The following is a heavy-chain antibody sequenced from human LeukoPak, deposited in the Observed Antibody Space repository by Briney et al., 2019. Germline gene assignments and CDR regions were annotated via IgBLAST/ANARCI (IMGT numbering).Heavy chain of an antibody. J-gene: IGHJ3*02. CDR2: IGTAGDT. Sequence: GGSLRPSCAASGFTFSSYDMHWVRQATGKGLEWVSAIGTAGDTYYPGSVKGRFTISRENAKNSLYLQMNSLRAGDTAVYYCARAGAANAFDIWGQGTMVTVSS. CDR3: ARAGAANAFDI. V-gene: IGHV3-13*01. CDR1: GFTFSSYD. D-gene: IGHD2-15*01.